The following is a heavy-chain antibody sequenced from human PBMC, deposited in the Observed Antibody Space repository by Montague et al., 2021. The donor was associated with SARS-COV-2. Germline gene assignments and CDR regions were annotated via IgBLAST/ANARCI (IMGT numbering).Heavy chain of an antibody. CDR3: ARAPIVVSGKNALDI. Sequence: SETLSLTCAVSGASISSSHWWSWIRQPPGKGLEWMGEIYHTGSTXYNPSLKSRVTISVDKSKNQFSLKLSSVTAADTAVYFCARAPIVVSGKNALDIWGQGTMVTVSS. CDR2: IYHTGST. J-gene: IGHJ3*02. D-gene: IGHD6-19*01. CDR1: GASISSSHW. V-gene: IGHV4-4*02.